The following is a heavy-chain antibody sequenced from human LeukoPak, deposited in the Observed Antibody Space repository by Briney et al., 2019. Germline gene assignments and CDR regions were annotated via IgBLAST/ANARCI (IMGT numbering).Heavy chain of an antibody. CDR3: ARSMEGIAAAGTVGWFDP. Sequence: ASVKVSCKASGYTFTSYYMHWVRQAPGQGLEWMGWINPNSGGTNYAQKFQGWVTMTRDTSISTAYMELSRLRSDDTAVYYCARSMEGIAAAGTVGWFDPWGQGTLVTVSS. J-gene: IGHJ5*02. CDR2: INPNSGGT. CDR1: GYTFTSYY. V-gene: IGHV1-2*04. D-gene: IGHD6-13*01.